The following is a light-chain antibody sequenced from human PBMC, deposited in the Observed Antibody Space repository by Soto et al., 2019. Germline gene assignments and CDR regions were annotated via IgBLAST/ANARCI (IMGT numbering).Light chain of an antibody. J-gene: IGKJ1*01. CDR2: LAS. V-gene: IGKV2-28*01. CDR1: QSLLGSNGYNY. CDR3: MQALQGPPT. Sequence: DIVMTQSPLSLPVTPGESASISCRSSQSLLGSNGYNYLDWYVQKPGQSPQLLISLASNRASGVPDRLSGSGSGTDFTLKISRVEAEDVGVYHCMQALQGPPTFGQRTKVEIK.